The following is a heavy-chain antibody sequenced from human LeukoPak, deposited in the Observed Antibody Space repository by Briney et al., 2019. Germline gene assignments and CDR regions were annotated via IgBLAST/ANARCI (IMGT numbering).Heavy chain of an antibody. J-gene: IGHJ5*02. Sequence: GGSLRLSCAASGFTFSSFAMSWVRQAPGKGLEWVSAIRGSGGSTYYADSVKGRFTISRDNSKNTLYLQMNSLRAEDTAVYYCAKDIGTGTTNWFDPWGQGTLVTVSS. D-gene: IGHD1-7*01. CDR1: GFTFSSFA. CDR3: AKDIGTGTTNWFDP. CDR2: IRGSGGST. V-gene: IGHV3-23*01.